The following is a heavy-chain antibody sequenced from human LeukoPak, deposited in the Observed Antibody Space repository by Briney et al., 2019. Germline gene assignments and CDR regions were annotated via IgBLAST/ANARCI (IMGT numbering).Heavy chain of an antibody. D-gene: IGHD1-26*01. CDR3: ARERSGSYYTFDV. Sequence: SDTLSLTCSVTSASITGFSSSCIRHTPEKGLEWIGYVSQRGATTINPSLKTRVSISADTSKSQFSLKMTSVTAADTAIYYCARERSGSYYTFDVWGPGTLVSVSA. J-gene: IGHJ4*01. V-gene: IGHV4-59*13. CDR2: VSQRGAT. CDR1: SASITGFS.